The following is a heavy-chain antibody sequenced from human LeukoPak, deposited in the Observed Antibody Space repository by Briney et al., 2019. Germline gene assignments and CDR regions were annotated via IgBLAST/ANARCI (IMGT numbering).Heavy chain of an antibody. CDR2: IYYSGST. Sequence: PSETLSLTCTVSGGSVSSGTYYWSWIRQPPGKGLEWIGYIYYSGSTNYNPSLKSRVTISVDTSKNQFSLKLSSVTAADTAVYYCARDRARGNSNPFFDYWGQGTLVTVPS. CDR3: ARDRARGNSNPFFDY. J-gene: IGHJ4*02. V-gene: IGHV4-61*01. D-gene: IGHD4-11*01. CDR1: GGSVSSGTYY.